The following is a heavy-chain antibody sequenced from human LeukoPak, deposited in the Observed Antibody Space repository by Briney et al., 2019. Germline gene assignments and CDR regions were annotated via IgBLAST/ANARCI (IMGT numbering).Heavy chain of an antibody. V-gene: IGHV1-69*13. Sequence: GASVKVSCKASGGTFSSYAISWVRQAPGQGLEWMGGIIPIFGTANYAQKFQGRVTITADESTSTAYMELSSPRSEDTAVYYCARDASSGFDYWGQETLVTVSS. CDR1: GGTFSSYA. CDR3: ARDASSGFDY. D-gene: IGHD6-25*01. CDR2: IIPIFGTA. J-gene: IGHJ4*02.